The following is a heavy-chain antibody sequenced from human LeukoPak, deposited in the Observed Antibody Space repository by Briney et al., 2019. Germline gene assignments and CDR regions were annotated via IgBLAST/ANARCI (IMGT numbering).Heavy chain of an antibody. CDR1: GGSISSSSYY. CDR2: IYYSGST. V-gene: IGHV4-61*05. CDR3: ARGPVGGATYYDGDAFDI. D-gene: IGHD1-26*01. Sequence: SETLSLTCTVSGGSISSSSYYWGWIRQPPGTGLEWIGYIYYSGSTNYNPSLKSRVTISVDTSKNQFSLKLSSVTAVHTAVYYCARGPVGGATYYDGDAFDIWGQGTMVTVSS. J-gene: IGHJ3*02.